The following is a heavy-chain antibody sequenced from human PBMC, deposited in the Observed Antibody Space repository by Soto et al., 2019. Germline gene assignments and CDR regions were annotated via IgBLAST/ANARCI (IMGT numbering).Heavy chain of an antibody. V-gene: IGHV4-31*03. Sequence: PSETLSLTCTVSGGSISRGGYYWSWIRQHPGKGLEWIGYIYYSGSTYYNPSLKSRVTISVDTSKNQFSLKLSSVTAADTAVYYCARSYYDILTGYLFDYWGQGTLVTVSS. D-gene: IGHD3-9*01. J-gene: IGHJ4*02. CDR3: ARSYYDILTGYLFDY. CDR1: GGSISRGGYY. CDR2: IYYSGST.